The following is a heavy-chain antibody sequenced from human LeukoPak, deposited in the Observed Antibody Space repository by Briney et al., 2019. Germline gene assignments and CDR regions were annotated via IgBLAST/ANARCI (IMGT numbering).Heavy chain of an antibody. CDR1: GFTFGSYA. CDR2: ISGSGGST. Sequence: GGSLRLSCAASGFTFGSYAMSWVRQAPGKGLDWVSAISGSGGSTYYAGSVMGRFTTSRDNSKNTLYLEMNGLRGEDTAVYYCARGSSGSYYNSRFDYWGQGTLVTVSS. CDR3: ARGSSGSYYNSRFDY. J-gene: IGHJ4*02. V-gene: IGHV3-23*01. D-gene: IGHD3-10*01.